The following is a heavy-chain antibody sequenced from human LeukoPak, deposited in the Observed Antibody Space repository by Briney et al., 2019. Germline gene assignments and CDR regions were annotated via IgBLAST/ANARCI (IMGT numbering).Heavy chain of an antibody. D-gene: IGHD6-19*01. Sequence: GGSLRLSCAASGFTFSSSWMGWAHQAPGKGLEWVANIKEDGSWKHYAVSVQGRFTISRDNAKNSLYLQMNSLRAEDTAVYYCARDRGWYHADSWGQGTLVTVSS. CDR2: IKEDGSWK. CDR1: GFTFSSSW. CDR3: ARDRGWYHADS. J-gene: IGHJ4*02. V-gene: IGHV3-7*01.